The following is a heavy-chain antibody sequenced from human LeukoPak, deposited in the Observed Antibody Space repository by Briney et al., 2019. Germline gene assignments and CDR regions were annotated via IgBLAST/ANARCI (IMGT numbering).Heavy chain of an antibody. CDR1: GYTFTSYG. CDR2: ISAYNGNT. Sequence: ASVKVSCKASGYTFTSYGISWVRQAPGQGLEWMGWISAYNGNTNYAQELQGRVTMTTDTSTSTAYMELRSLRSDDTAVYYCARAGAYYDFWSGYYPLDYWGQGTLVTVSS. D-gene: IGHD3-3*01. CDR3: ARAGAYYDFWSGYYPLDY. V-gene: IGHV1-18*01. J-gene: IGHJ4*02.